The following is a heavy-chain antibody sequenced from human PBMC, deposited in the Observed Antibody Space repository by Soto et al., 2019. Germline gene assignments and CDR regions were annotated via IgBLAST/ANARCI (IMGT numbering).Heavy chain of an antibody. J-gene: IGHJ4*02. Sequence: QVQLQESGPGLVKPSQTLSLTCTVSGGSISSGDYYWSWIRQPLGKGLEWIGYIYYSGSTYYNPSLNNRVAVSVDTSKNQVSLMLSYVTAADTAVYYCARGPAGDGDSPLAYWGQGTLVTVSS. CDR2: IYYSGST. D-gene: IGHD4-17*01. V-gene: IGHV4-30-4*01. CDR3: ARGPAGDGDSPLAY. CDR1: GGSISSGDYY.